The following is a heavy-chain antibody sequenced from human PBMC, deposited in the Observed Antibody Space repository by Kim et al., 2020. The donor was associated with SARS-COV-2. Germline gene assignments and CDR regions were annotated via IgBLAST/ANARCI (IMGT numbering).Heavy chain of an antibody. D-gene: IGHD6-13*01. Sequence: SQTLSLTCAISGDCVSSNSAAWNWIRQSPSRGLEWLGRTYYRSKWYNDSAVSVKSRITINPDTSKNQFSLQLNSVTPEDTAVYYCARDSGSSWYSPSGDNWFDPWGQGTLVTVSS. CDR1: GDCVSSNSAA. CDR3: ARDSGSSWYSPSGDNWFDP. CDR2: TYYRSKWYN. V-gene: IGHV6-1*01. J-gene: IGHJ5*02.